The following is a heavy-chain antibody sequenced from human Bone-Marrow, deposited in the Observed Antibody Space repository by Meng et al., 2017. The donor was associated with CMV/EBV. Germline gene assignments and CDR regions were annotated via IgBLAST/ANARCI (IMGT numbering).Heavy chain of an antibody. CDR3: AREIQNWFDP. CDR2: SIPMVGIV. V-gene: IGHV1-69*04. CDR1: GDSCSSEI. J-gene: IGHJ5*02. Sequence: VSCKDSGDSCSSEIIGWVRQATGQGLEWMGMSIPMVGIVNYAQKFQGRVMITADKATSTAYMELSSLRSEDTAVFYCAREIQNWFDPWGQGTLVTVSS.